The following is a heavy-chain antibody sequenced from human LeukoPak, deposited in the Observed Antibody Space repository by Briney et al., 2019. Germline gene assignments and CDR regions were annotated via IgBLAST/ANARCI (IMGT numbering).Heavy chain of an antibody. Sequence: SETLSLTCAVYGGSFSGYYWSWIRQPPGEGLEWIGEINHSGSTNYNPSLKSRVTISVDTSKNQFSPKLSSVTAADTAVYYCARAVGYCSGGSCSLDYWGQGTLVTVSS. CDR2: INHSGST. CDR1: GGSFSGYY. J-gene: IGHJ4*02. CDR3: ARAVGYCSGGSCSLDY. V-gene: IGHV4-34*01. D-gene: IGHD2-15*01.